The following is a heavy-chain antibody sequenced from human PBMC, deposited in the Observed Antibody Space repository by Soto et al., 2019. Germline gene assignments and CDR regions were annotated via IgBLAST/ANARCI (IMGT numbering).Heavy chain of an antibody. CDR2: ISPYNANT. D-gene: IGHD6-19*01. Sequence: QVQLVQSGGEVREPGASVKVSCKASGYSFLYYAISWVRQAPGQGLEWLGWISPYNANTKYGERGQGRFTITTDTATSTAYLELRSLTSDDTAVYYCAVRGSDTSKGLLGWGQGTLVTVSS. V-gene: IGHV1-18*01. J-gene: IGHJ4*02. CDR3: AVRGSDTSKGLLG. CDR1: GYSFLYYA.